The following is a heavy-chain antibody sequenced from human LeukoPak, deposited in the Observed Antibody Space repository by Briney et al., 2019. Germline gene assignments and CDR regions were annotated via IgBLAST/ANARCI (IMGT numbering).Heavy chain of an antibody. CDR1: GYTFTSYY. CDR3: ARANDYGDREFDY. CDR2: INPSGGST. D-gene: IGHD4-17*01. Sequence: ASVKVSCKASGYTFTSYYLHWMRQAPGQGLEWMGIINPSGGSTSYAQKFQGRVTMTRDTSTSKVYMELSRLRSEDTAVYYCARANDYGDREFDYWGQGTLVTVSA. V-gene: IGHV1-46*01. J-gene: IGHJ4*02.